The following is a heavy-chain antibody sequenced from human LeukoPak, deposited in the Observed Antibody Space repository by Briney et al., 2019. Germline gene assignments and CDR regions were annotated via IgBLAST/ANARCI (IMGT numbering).Heavy chain of an antibody. CDR1: GYTFTGYY. CDR3: ARAGRPEPPSYYYYYMDV. J-gene: IGHJ6*03. D-gene: IGHD1-14*01. CDR2: INPNSGGT. V-gene: IGHV1-2*02. Sequence: GASVKVSCKASGYTFTGYYMHWVRQAPGQGLEWMGWINPNSGGTNYAQKFQGRVTMTRDTSISTAYMELSRLRSDDTAVYYCARAGRPEPPSYYYYYMDVWGKGTTVTVSS.